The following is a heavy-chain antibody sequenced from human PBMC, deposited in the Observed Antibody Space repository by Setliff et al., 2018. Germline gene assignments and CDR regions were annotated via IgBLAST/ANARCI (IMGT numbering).Heavy chain of an antibody. Sequence: GASVKVSCKTSGYTFNDYGITWVRQVPGQGLEWMGWITSATGKTYSAEKFQDRVTLATDISTSTVYMELRTLRSDDTAVYYCARRPIALAGYRKGAFDIWGQGTMVTVSS. V-gene: IGHV1-18*01. CDR3: ARRPIALAGYRKGAFDI. CDR2: ITSATGKT. J-gene: IGHJ3*02. D-gene: IGHD6-19*01. CDR1: GYTFNDYG.